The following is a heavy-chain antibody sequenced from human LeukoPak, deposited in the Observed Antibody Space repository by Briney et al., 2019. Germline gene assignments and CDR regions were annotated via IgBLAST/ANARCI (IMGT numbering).Heavy chain of an antibody. CDR3: ARRGIAAADIDY. J-gene: IGHJ4*02. CDR1: GFTFSTYV. D-gene: IGHD6-13*01. Sequence: GGSLRLSCSASGFTFSTYVMHWARQAPGKGLEWVAVIWNDGSNKYYADSVKGRFTISRDISKNTLHLQMNSLRAEDTAIYYCARRGIAAADIDYWGQGTLVTVSS. CDR2: IWNDGSNK. V-gene: IGHV3-33*01.